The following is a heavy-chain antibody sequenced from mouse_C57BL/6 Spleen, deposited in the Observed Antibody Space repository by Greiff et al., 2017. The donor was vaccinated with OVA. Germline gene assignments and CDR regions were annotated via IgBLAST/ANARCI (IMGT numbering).Heavy chain of an antibody. CDR1: GYTFTEYT. V-gene: IGHV1-62-2*01. Sequence: VKLVESGAELVKPGASVKLSCKASGYTFTEYTIHWVKQRSGQGLEWIGWFYPGSGSIKYNEKFKDKATLTADKSSSTVYMELSRLTSEDSAVYFCARHEAGYGSGWYFDVWGTGTTVTVSS. J-gene: IGHJ1*03. CDR3: ARHEAGYGSGWYFDV. D-gene: IGHD1-1*01. CDR2: FYPGSGSI.